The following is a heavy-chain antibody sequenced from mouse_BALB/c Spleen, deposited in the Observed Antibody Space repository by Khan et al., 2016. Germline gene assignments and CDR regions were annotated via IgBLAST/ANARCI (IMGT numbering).Heavy chain of an antibody. D-gene: IGHD2-2*01. CDR1: GYSITSGYS. CDR2: IHYSGST. CDR3: ARWFLSWFAY. J-gene: IGHJ3*01. V-gene: IGHV3-1*02. Sequence: EVQLQESGPDLVKPSQSLSLTCTVTGYSITSGYSWHWIRQFPGNKLEWMGYIHYSGSTYYDSSLKSRISITRDTSKNQFFLQLNPVTTEDTATYYCARWFLSWFAYWGQGTLVTVSA.